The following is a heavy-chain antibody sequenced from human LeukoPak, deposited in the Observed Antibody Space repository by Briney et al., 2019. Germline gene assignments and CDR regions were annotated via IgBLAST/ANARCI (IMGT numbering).Heavy chain of an antibody. D-gene: IGHD6-13*01. CDR1: GFFFSSYW. CDR3: TRRPYSSSWYYFDY. CDR2: IKQGGSEN. Sequence: GGSLRLSCAASGFFFSSYWMTWVRQAPGKGLEWVANIKQGGSENSYVDSVKGRFTISRDNAKSSLYLQMSSLRVEDTAVYYCTRRPYSSSWYYFDYWGQGTLVTVSS. J-gene: IGHJ4*02. V-gene: IGHV3-7*01.